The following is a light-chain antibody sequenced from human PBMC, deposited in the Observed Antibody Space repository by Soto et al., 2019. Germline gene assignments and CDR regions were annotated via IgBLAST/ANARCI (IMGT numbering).Light chain of an antibody. CDR2: DVS. J-gene: IGKJ4*01. Sequence: ENVLTQSPATLSLSPGEGATLSCRSSESVGSDLAWYQQKPGQHPRLLIYDVSGRATGVPARFSGSGSGTAYTRTCSSLEPEDFAVDYWQQRDSWPLTYGGGTKVEIK. CDR1: ESVGSD. V-gene: IGKV3-11*01. CDR3: QQRDSWPLT.